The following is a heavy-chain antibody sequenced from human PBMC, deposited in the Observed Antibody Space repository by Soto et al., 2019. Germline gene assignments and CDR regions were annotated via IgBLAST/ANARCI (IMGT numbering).Heavy chain of an antibody. V-gene: IGHV3-23*01. D-gene: IGHD5-12*01. CDR1: GFTFSSYA. Sequence: EVQLLESGGGLVQPGGSLRLSCAASGFTFSSYAMSWVRQAPGKGLEWVSTISGSGDSTYYADSVKGRFTISRDNSKNTLYLQMNSLRAEDTAVYYCAKDLGYRGSRLTDYWGQGALVTVSS. J-gene: IGHJ4*02. CDR3: AKDLGYRGSRLTDY. CDR2: ISGSGDST.